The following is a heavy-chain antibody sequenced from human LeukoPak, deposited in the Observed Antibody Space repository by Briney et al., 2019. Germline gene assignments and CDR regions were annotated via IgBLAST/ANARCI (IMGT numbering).Heavy chain of an antibody. CDR2: IKQDGSES. CDR3: ARDFRGSFDI. Sequence: GGSLRLSCAASGFTFSNYWMNWVRQAPGKGLEWVAKIKQDGSESYYVDSVKGRFATSRDNAQNSLYLHMNSLRAEDTAVYYCARDFRGSFDIWGQGTRVTVSS. D-gene: IGHD3-10*01. V-gene: IGHV3-7*04. CDR1: GFTFSNYW. J-gene: IGHJ3*02.